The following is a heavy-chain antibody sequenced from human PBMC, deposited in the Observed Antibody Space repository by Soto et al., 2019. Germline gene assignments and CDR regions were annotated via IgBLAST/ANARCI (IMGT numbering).Heavy chain of an antibody. Sequence: EVQLLESGGSFVQPGASLRLSCAASGFTFSLSAMSWVRQAPGRGLDWVSSLSGGGSTTDYADSVKGRFTISRDNSKNTVHLQMNSLRAEDTAVYYCAKGPEYDILTGCDYWGQGALVTVSS. D-gene: IGHD3-9*01. CDR3: AKGPEYDILTGCDY. CDR1: GFTFSLSA. CDR2: LSGGGSTT. J-gene: IGHJ4*02. V-gene: IGHV3-23*01.